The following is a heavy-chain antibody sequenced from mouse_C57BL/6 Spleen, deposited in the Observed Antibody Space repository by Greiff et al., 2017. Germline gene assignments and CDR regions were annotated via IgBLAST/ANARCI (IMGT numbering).Heavy chain of an antibody. CDR1: GFTFSDYG. D-gene: IGHD1-1*01. CDR2: ISSGSSTI. CDR3: ATLYYGSSLYYAMDY. V-gene: IGHV5-17*01. J-gene: IGHJ4*01. Sequence: EVQGVESGGGLVKPGGSLKLSCAASGFTFSDYGMHWVRQAPEKGLEWVAYISSGSSTIYYADTVKGRFTITRDNAKNTLFLQMTSLRSEDTAMYYCATLYYGSSLYYAMDYWGQGTSVTVSS.